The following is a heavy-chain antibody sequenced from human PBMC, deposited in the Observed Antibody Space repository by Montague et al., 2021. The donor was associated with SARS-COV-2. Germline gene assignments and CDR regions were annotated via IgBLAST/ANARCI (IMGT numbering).Heavy chain of an antibody. CDR1: GGSIISDDYY. V-gene: IGHV4-30-4*01. Sequence: SHTLSLTCNVSGGSIISDDYYWNWIRQPPGKGLEWIGYIFYSGTTYYNPSLRGRVTISVDTSRNQFSLKLGAVTAADTAVYYCVRRGRPPLGWFDPWGQGTLVTVSS. CDR2: IFYSGTT. CDR3: VRRGRPPLGWFDP. J-gene: IGHJ5*02.